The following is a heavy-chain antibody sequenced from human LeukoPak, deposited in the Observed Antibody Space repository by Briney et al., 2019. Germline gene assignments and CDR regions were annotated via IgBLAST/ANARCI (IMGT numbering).Heavy chain of an antibody. CDR3: ARDRQLLWFGDNYMDV. J-gene: IGHJ6*03. CDR1: GYTFTSYD. Sequence: ASVKVSCKASGYTFTSYDINWVRQAAGQGLEWMGWMNPNSGNTGYAQKFQGRVTITRNTSISTAYMELRSLRSDDTAVYYCARDRQLLWFGDNYMDVWGKGTTVTVSS. D-gene: IGHD3-10*01. CDR2: MNPNSGNT. V-gene: IGHV1-8*01.